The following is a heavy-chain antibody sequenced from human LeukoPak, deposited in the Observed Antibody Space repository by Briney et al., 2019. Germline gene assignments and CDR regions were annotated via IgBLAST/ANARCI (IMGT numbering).Heavy chain of an antibody. CDR1: GFTFRSYW. V-gene: IGHV3-74*01. D-gene: IGHD5-12*01. Sequence: GGSLRLSCAAAGFTFRSYWMHWVRQAPGKGLVWVSRVKFDGSYTNYVDSVKGRFTISRDNAKNTLYLQMNSLRLEDTGIYYCARDGDAYDFDYWGQGTLVTVSS. J-gene: IGHJ4*02. CDR3: ARDGDAYDFDY. CDR2: VKFDGSYT.